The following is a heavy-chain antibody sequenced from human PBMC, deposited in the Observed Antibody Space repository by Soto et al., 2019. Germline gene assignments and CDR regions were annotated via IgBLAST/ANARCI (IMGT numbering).Heavy chain of an antibody. D-gene: IGHD3-22*01. J-gene: IGHJ6*02. V-gene: IGHV3-53*01. CDR2: IYSGGST. CDR3: AREHDSSGYYGWDYYYGMDV. CDR1: GFTVSSNY. Sequence: GGSLRPSCAASGFTVSSNYMSWVRQAPGKGLEWVSVIYSGGSTYYADSVKGRFTISRDNSKNTLYLQMNSLRAEDTAVYYCAREHDSSGYYGWDYYYGMDVWGQGTTVTVSS.